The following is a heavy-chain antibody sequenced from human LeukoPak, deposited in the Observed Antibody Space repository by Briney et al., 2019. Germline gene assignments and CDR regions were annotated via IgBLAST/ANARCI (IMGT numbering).Heavy chain of an antibody. D-gene: IGHD1-26*01. V-gene: IGHV4-30-2*01. J-gene: IGHJ3*02. CDR3: ASTRGDAFDI. CDR2: IYHSGST. Sequence: NSSETLSLTCAVSGGSISSGGYSWSWIRQPPGKGLEWIGYIYHSGSTYYNPSLKSRVTISVDRSKNQFSLKLSSVTAADTAVYYCASTRGDAFDIWGQGTMVTVSS. CDR1: GGSISSGGYS.